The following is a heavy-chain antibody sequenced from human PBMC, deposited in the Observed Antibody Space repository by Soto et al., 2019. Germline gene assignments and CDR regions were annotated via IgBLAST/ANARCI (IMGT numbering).Heavy chain of an antibody. CDR1: GYTFTIYA. CDR3: ARDIVVVVAATHDAFDI. CDR2: INAGNGNT. J-gene: IGHJ3*02. D-gene: IGHD2-15*01. V-gene: IGHV1-3*01. Sequence: GASVKVSCKASGYTFTIYAMHWVLQAPGQRLEWMGWINAGNGNTKYSQKFQGRVTITRDTSASTAYMELSSLRSEDTAVYYCARDIVVVVAATHDAFDIWGQGTMVTVSS.